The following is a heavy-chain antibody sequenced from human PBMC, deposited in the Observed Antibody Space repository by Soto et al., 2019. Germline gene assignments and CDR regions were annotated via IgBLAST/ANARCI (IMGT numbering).Heavy chain of an antibody. V-gene: IGHV3-23*01. CDR3: AKGEYYYDSSGHDY. D-gene: IGHD3-22*01. CDR1: GFTFSSYA. J-gene: IGHJ4*02. CDR2: ISGSGGST. Sequence: GGSLRLSCAASGFTFSSYAMSWVRQAPGKGLEWVSAISGSGGSTYYADSVKGRFTISRDNSKNTLYLQMNSLRAEDTAVYYCAKGEYYYDSSGHDYWGQGTLVTVS.